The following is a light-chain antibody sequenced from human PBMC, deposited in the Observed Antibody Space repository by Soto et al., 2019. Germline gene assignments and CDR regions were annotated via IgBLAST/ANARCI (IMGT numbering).Light chain of an antibody. J-gene: IGKJ1*01. CDR2: GAS. CDR3: QQYGSSGWT. Sequence: EIVLTQSPGTLSLSAGERATLSCRASQSVSSSYLAWYQQKPGQAPRLLIYGASSRATGIPDRFSGSGSGTDFTLTISRLEPEDFAVYYCQQYGSSGWTFGQGTKVEIK. CDR1: QSVSSSY. V-gene: IGKV3-20*01.